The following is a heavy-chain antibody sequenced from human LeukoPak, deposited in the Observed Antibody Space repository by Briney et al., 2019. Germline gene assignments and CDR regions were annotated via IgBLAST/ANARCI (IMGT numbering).Heavy chain of an antibody. J-gene: IGHJ3*02. D-gene: IGHD3-22*01. CDR3: ARGPYSYDSSGAFDI. CDR2: ISSSGST. CDR1: GDSISSGDYC. Sequence: QTLSLTCTVSGDSISSGDYCWSWIRQPAGKGLEWIGRISSSGSTNYNPSLKSRVTISVDTSKNQFSLKLSSVTAADTAVYFCARGPYSYDSSGAFDIWGQGTMVTVSS. V-gene: IGHV4-61*02.